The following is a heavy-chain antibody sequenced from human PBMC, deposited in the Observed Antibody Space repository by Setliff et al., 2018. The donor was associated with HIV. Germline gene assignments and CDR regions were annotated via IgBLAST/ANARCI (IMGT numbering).Heavy chain of an antibody. Sequence: SETLSLTCTVSGGSITSGNYFWTWIRQPAGKGLEGIGHIYTDGSTNYNPSFRSRVTISVDSSKNQFSLKLSSVTAADTAVYYCARDARWLQFPYFDYWGQGTLVTVSS. V-gene: IGHV4-61*09. CDR3: ARDARWLQFPYFDY. D-gene: IGHD5-12*01. CDR2: IYTDGST. CDR1: GGSITSGNYF. J-gene: IGHJ4*01.